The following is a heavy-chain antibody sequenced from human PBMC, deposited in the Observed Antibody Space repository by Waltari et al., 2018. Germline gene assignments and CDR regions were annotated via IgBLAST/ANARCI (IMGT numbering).Heavy chain of an antibody. D-gene: IGHD1-7*01. CDR3: ASFNAWNFDLDY. CDR1: GASISSLNYY. Sequence: QLHLQESGPGLVKPSETLSLTYTVSGASISSLNYYWGWVRQPPGKGLEWIGNLYYGGSTYYNPSLQRRVNMSIDASKNQLSLSLTSVSAADTATYYCASFNAWNFDLDYWGQGTLVTVSS. CDR2: LYYGGST. J-gene: IGHJ4*02. V-gene: IGHV4-39*01.